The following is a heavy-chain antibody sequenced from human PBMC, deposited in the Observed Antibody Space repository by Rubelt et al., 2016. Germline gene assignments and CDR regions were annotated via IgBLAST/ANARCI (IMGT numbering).Heavy chain of an antibody. CDR2: LSGSGGST. CDR1: GFTFSTYG. J-gene: IGHJ4*02. CDR3: ARWSGTYYDH. V-gene: IGHV3-23*01. D-gene: IGHD3-3*01. Sequence: PGGSLRLSCAASGFTFSTYGMTWVRQAPGKGLEWVSALSGSGGSTYYADSVKGRFTISRDNSKNTLYLQMNSLRAEDTAIYYCARWSGTYYDHWGQGTLVTVSS.